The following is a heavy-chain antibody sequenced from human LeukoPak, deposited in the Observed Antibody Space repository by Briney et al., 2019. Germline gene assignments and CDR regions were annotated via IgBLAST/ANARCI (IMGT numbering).Heavy chain of an antibody. Sequence: GGSLRLSCTASGFIVSRSYMSWVRQAPGKGLEWVSIIYSDQSTYYAASVKGRFTISRDNAKNTLYLQMNSLRVEDTAVYYCARGRPHGNDYWGQGTLVTVSS. V-gene: IGHV3-66*01. D-gene: IGHD4-23*01. CDR1: GFIVSRSY. J-gene: IGHJ4*02. CDR2: IYSDQST. CDR3: ARGRPHGNDY.